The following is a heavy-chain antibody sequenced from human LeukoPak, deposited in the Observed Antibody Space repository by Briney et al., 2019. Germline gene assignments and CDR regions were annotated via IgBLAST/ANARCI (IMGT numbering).Heavy chain of an antibody. V-gene: IGHV3-33*08. Sequence: PGRSLRLSCAASGFTFSSYAMHWVRQAPGKGLEWVAVIWYDGSNKYYADSVKGRFTISRDNSKNTLYLQMNSLRAEDTAVYYCARSPGDTYYYDSSGYYNSYYFDYWGQGTLVTVSS. CDR2: IWYDGSNK. CDR1: GFTFSSYA. D-gene: IGHD3-22*01. J-gene: IGHJ4*02. CDR3: ARSPGDTYYYDSSGYYNSYYFDY.